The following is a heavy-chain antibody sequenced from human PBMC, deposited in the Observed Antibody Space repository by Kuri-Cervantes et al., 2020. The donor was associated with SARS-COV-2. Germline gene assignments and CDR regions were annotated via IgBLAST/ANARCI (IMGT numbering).Heavy chain of an antibody. J-gene: IGHJ6*02. CDR1: GFTFSSYA. V-gene: IGHV3-30*07. Sequence: GGSLRLSCAASGFTFSSYARHWVRQAPGKGLEWVALISYDGSDKNYADSVKGRFTISRDNSKNTLYLQMNSLRAEDAAVYYCAKDIGGFLEWLTYGMDVWGQGTTVTVSS. CDR3: AKDIGGFLEWLTYGMDV. D-gene: IGHD3-3*01. CDR2: ISYDGSDK.